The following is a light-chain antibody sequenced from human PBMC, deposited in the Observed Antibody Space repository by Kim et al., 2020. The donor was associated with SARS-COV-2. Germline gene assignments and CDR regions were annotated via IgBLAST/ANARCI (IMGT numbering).Light chain of an antibody. J-gene: IGLJ3*02. Sequence: SSELTQDPAVSVALGQTVRITCQGDSLRNYYASWYQLKPGQAPVVVIYGKNNRPSGIPDRFSGSTSGNTASLTTPGARPADEGDYFCNSRVSRTHQMVFG. CDR3: NSRVSRTHQMV. V-gene: IGLV3-19*01. CDR1: SLRNYY. CDR2: GKN.